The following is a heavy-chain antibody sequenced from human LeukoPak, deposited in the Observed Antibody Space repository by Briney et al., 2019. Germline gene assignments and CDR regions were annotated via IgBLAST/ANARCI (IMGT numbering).Heavy chain of an antibody. CDR1: GFTFSSYA. CDR3: AEPEGGYYDIRPD. J-gene: IGHJ4*02. CDR2: ISGSGGST. V-gene: IGHV3-23*01. D-gene: IGHD3-22*01. Sequence: GGSLRLSCVASGFTFSSYAMSWVRQAPGKGLEWVSAISGSGGSTYYADSVKGRFTISRDNSKNTLYLQMNSLRAEDTAVYYCAEPEGGYYDIRPDWGQGTLVTVSS.